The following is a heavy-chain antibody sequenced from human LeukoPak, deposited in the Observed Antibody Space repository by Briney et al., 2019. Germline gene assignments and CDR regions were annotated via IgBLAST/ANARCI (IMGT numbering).Heavy chain of an antibody. CDR1: GFTFSTYA. CDR3: AKEGAGSSNRYFQH. Sequence: GGSLRLSCAASGFTFSTYAMNWVRQAPGKGLEWVSVISGSGSYIYYADSVKGRFTISSDNSKNTLYLQMNSLRADDTAVYHCAKEGAGSSNRYFQHWGQGTLVTVSS. V-gene: IGHV3-23*01. D-gene: IGHD2-15*01. CDR2: ISGSGSYI. J-gene: IGHJ1*01.